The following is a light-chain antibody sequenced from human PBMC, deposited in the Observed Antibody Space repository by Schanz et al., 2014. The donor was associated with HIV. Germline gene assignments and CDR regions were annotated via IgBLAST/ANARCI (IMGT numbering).Light chain of an antibody. Sequence: QSALTQHASVSGSPGQSITISCTGTSSDIGAYNYVSWYQQHPGKAPKLVIFDVSNRPSGVSNRFSGSKSYNTASLTISGLQAEDEGDYYCCSCTNTNTWVFGGGTKLTVL. CDR3: CSCTNTNTWV. CDR2: DVS. J-gene: IGLJ3*02. V-gene: IGLV2-14*03. CDR1: SSDIGAYNY.